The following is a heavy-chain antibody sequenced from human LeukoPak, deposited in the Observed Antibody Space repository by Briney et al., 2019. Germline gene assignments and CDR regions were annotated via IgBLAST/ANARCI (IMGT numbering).Heavy chain of an antibody. CDR3: ARDEGMVRGAKPADY. V-gene: IGHV3-11*01. CDR1: GFTFSDYY. J-gene: IGHJ4*02. D-gene: IGHD3-10*01. CDR2: ISSSGSTI. Sequence: GGSLRLSCAASGFTFSDYYMSWIRQAPGRGLEWVSYISSSGSTIYYAGSVKGRFTISRDNAKNSLYLQMNSLRAEDTAVYYCARDEGMVRGAKPADYWGQGTLVTVSS.